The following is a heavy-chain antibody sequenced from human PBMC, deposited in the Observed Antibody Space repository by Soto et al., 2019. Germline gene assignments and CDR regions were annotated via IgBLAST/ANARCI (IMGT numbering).Heavy chain of an antibody. D-gene: IGHD4-4*01. CDR2: IYSGGST. CDR3: AREQIAVTRNYGMDV. CDR1: GFTVSSNY. V-gene: IGHV3-53*02. J-gene: IGHJ6*02. Sequence: EVQLVETGGGLIQPGGSLRLSCAASGFTVSSNYMSWVRQAPGKGLEWVSVIYSGGSTYYADSVKGRFTISRDNSKNTLYLQMNSLRAEDTAVYYCAREQIAVTRNYGMDVWGQGTTVTVSS.